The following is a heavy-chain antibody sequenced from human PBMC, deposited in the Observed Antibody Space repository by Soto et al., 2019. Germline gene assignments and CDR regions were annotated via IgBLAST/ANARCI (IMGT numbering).Heavy chain of an antibody. Sequence: PGGSLRLSCAASRFTFSSYWMSWVRQAPGKGLEWVANIKQDGSEKYYVDSVKGRFTISRDNAKNSLYLQMNSLRAEDTAVYYCAREYCSSTSCYYYYGMDVWGQGTTVTVSS. CDR2: IKQDGSEK. CDR3: AREYCSSTSCYYYYGMDV. V-gene: IGHV3-7*03. D-gene: IGHD2-2*01. CDR1: RFTFSSYW. J-gene: IGHJ6*02.